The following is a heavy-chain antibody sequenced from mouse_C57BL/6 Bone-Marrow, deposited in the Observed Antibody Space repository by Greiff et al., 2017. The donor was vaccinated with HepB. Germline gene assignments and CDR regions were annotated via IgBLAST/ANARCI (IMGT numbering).Heavy chain of an antibody. V-gene: IGHV1-63*01. Sequence: VQLQQSGAELVRPGTSVKMSCKASGYTFTNYWIGWAKQRPGHGLEWIGDIYPGGGYTNYNETFKGKATMTADKSSSTTYMQSSSLTSEDSAIYYCASSPITTGWYFDVWGTGTTVTVSS. CDR2: IYPGGGYT. D-gene: IGHD1-1*01. J-gene: IGHJ1*03. CDR3: ASSPITTGWYFDV. CDR1: GYTFTNYW.